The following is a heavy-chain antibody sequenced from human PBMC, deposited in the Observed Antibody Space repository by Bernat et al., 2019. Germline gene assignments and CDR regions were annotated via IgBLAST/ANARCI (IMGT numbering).Heavy chain of an antibody. V-gene: IGHV3-15*01. CDR2: IKSKTDGGTT. CDR3: TTAPGAYYDFWSGYTTYTDY. Sequence: EVQLVESGGGLVKPGGSLRLSCAASGFTFSNAWMSWVRQAPGKGLEWVGRIKSKTDGGTTDYAAPVKGRFTISRDDSKNTLYLQMNSLKTEDTAVYYCTTAPGAYYDFWSGYTTYTDYWGQGTLVTVSS. J-gene: IGHJ4*02. D-gene: IGHD3-3*01. CDR1: GFTFSNAW.